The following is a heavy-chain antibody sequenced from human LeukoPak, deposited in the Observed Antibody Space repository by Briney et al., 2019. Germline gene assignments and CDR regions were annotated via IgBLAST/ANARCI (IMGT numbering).Heavy chain of an antibody. CDR3: ARTNAFGN. CDR1: GGSLSGDY. J-gene: IGHJ3*02. V-gene: IGHV4-59*01. Sequence: PSETLSLTCTVSGGSLSGDYWNWIRQPPGKGLEWIGYIYYTGTTDYSPSLKSRVTISLDMSKNQFSLKLRSVTAADTAVYYCARTNAFGNRGQGTIVTVSS. CDR2: IYYTGTT.